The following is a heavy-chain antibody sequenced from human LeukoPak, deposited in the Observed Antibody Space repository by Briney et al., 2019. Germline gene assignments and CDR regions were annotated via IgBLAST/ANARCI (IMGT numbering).Heavy chain of an antibody. J-gene: IGHJ4*02. V-gene: IGHV1-24*01. CDR3: ATLLRGYCSSTSCYAGYFDY. D-gene: IGHD2-2*01. CDR2: FDPEDGET. CDR1: GYTLTESS. Sequence: ASVKVSCKVSGYTLTESSMHWVRQAPGKGLEWMGGFDPEDGETIYAQKFQGRVTMTEDTSTDTAYMELSSLRSEDTAVYYCATLLRGYCSSTSCYAGYFDYWGQGTLVTVSS.